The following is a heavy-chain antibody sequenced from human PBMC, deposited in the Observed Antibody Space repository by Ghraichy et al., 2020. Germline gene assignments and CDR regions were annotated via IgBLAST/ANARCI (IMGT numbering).Heavy chain of an antibody. V-gene: IGHV1-46*01. J-gene: IGHJ4*02. Sequence: ASVKVSCKASGYTFTSYYMHWVRQAPGQGLEWMGIINPSGGSTSYAQKFQGRVTMTRDTSTSTVYMELSSLRSEDMAVYYCAGDCGPTAMGDCRLDYWGQGTLVTVSS. CDR3: AGDCGPTAMGDCRLDY. CDR1: GYTFTSYY. D-gene: IGHD5-18*01. CDR2: INPSGGST.